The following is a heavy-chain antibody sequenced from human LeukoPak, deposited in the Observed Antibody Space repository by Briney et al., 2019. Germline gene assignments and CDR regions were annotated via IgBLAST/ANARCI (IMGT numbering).Heavy chain of an antibody. CDR2: IYYSGST. CDR3: ARAPNIVVVLAATGVPFDP. Sequence: SQTLSLTCTVSGGSISSGDYYWSWIRQPPGKGLEWIGYIYYSGSTYYNPSLKSRVTISVDTSKNQFSLKLSSVTAADTAVYYCARAPNIVVVLAATGVPFDPWGQGTLVTVSS. CDR1: GGSISSGDYY. D-gene: IGHD2-15*01. V-gene: IGHV4-30-4*01. J-gene: IGHJ5*02.